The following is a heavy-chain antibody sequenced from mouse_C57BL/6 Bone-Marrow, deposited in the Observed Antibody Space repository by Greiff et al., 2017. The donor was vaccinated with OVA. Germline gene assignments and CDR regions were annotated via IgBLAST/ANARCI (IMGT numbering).Heavy chain of an antibody. V-gene: IGHV1-64*01. J-gene: IGHJ3*01. CDR3: AREGGVRRGGTLFAY. D-gene: IGHD2-14*01. CDR1: GYTFTSYW. CDR2: IHPNSGST. Sequence: VQLQQPGAELVKPGASVKLSCKASGYTFTSYWMHWVKQRPGQGLEWIGMIHPNSGSTNYNEKFKSKATLPVDKSSSTAYMQLSSLTSDDSAVYYCAREGGVRRGGTLFAYWGQGTLVTVSA.